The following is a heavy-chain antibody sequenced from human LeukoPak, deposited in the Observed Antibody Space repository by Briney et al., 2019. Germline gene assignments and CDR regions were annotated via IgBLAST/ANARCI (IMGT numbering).Heavy chain of an antibody. CDR1: GYTFTGYY. D-gene: IGHD1-26*01. CDR2: INPNSGGT. Sequence: ASVKVSCKASGYTFTGYYMHWVRQAPGQGLEWMGWINPNSGGTNYAQKFQGRVTMTRDTSISTAYMELSRLRSDDTAVYYCARRKPLVGATVYYYYYMDVWGKGTTVTISS. V-gene: IGHV1-2*02. CDR3: ARRKPLVGATVYYYYYMDV. J-gene: IGHJ6*03.